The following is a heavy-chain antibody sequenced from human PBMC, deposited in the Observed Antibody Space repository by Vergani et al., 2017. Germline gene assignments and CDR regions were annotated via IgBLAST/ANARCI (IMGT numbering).Heavy chain of an antibody. CDR1: GYTFTSYG. Sequence: QVQLVQSGAEVKKPGASVKVSCKASGYTFTSYGISWVRQAPGQGLEWMGGIIPIFGTANYAQKFQGRVTITADESTSTAYMELSSLRSEDTAVYYCARAHLEVTFGGVIDTYYFDYWGQGTLVTVSS. J-gene: IGHJ4*02. CDR3: ARAHLEVTFGGVIDTYYFDY. CDR2: IIPIFGTA. V-gene: IGHV1-69*13. D-gene: IGHD3-16*02.